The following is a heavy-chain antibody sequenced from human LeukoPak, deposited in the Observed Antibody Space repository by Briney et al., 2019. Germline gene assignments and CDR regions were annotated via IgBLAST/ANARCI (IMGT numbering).Heavy chain of an antibody. D-gene: IGHD1-26*01. J-gene: IGHJ5*02. CDR1: GFTFSSNW. CDR3: AALGDGGIVGAS. V-gene: IGHV3-7*01. CDR2: IHQGGTET. Sequence: GVTLRRYCAAYGFTFSSNWLSWHRQAQGQGLEWVAKIHQGGTETYYRDTVKGRLTLSRDNAKNSLYLQMNSLRAEDTAVYYCAALGDGGIVGASWGQGTLVSVSS.